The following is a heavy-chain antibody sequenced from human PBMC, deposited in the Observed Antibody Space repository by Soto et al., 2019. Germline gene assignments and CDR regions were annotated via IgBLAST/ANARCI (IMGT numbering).Heavy chain of an antibody. J-gene: IGHJ4*02. V-gene: IGHV4-59*08. Sequence: QVQLQESGPGLVKPSETLSLTSTVSGGSISSYYWSWIRQPPGKGLEWIGYIYYSGSTNYNPSLRSRVNLSVDPSNDPFSLELSSVNAADTAVYYCARHPGFCSGGSCSSPFDYWGQGTLVTVSS. D-gene: IGHD2-15*01. CDR2: IYYSGST. CDR1: GGSISSYY. CDR3: ARHPGFCSGGSCSSPFDY.